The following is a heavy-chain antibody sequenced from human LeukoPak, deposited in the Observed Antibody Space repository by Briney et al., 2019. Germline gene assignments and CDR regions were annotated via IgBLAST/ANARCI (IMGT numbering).Heavy chain of an antibody. Sequence: GGSLRLSCAASGFTFSDYHMSWIRQAPGKGLEWVSYISSSSSTIYYADSVKGRFTISRDNAKNSLYLQMNSLRAEDTAVYYCARVDDSDYYYYMDVWGKGTTVTVSS. J-gene: IGHJ6*03. CDR1: GFTFSDYH. V-gene: IGHV3-11*04. CDR2: ISSSSSTI. CDR3: ARVDDSDYYYYMDV. D-gene: IGHD3-3*01.